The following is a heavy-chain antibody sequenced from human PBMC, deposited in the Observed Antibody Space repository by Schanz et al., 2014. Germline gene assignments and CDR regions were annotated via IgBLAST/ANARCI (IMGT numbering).Heavy chain of an antibody. D-gene: IGHD2-21*01. CDR3: ARGVGGNSALEWFDP. CDR1: GGSIYVSGYY. V-gene: IGHV4-31*03. CDR2: IYHSGTT. Sequence: QVQLQESGPRLVKPSQTLSLTCTVSGGSIYVSGYYWSWIRQQPGKALEWIGDIYHSGTTFFKPSRQVRLARSVDAAKSQFSLSLSSASAVDTAVYYCARGVGGNSALEWFDPWGQGTLVTVSS. J-gene: IGHJ5*02.